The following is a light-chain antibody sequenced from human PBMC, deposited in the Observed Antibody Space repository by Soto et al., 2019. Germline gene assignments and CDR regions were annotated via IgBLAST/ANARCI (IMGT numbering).Light chain of an antibody. CDR2: GTS. Sequence: EIVLTQSPGTLSLSPGERATLSCRASQSVSSSYLAWYQQKPGQAPRLLIYGTSSRATAIPDRFSGSGSGTDFTLTISRLEPADFAVYYCQQYGSSSWTFCQGTKVEIK. J-gene: IGKJ1*01. V-gene: IGKV3-20*01. CDR3: QQYGSSSWT. CDR1: QSVSSSY.